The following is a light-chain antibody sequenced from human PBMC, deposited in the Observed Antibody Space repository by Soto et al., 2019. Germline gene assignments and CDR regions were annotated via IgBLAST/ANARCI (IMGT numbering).Light chain of an antibody. J-gene: IGKJ1*01. CDR2: AAS. V-gene: IGKV1-39*01. CDR1: QSISTY. Sequence: DIQMTQSPSSLSASVGDRVTITCRASQSISTYLNWYQQKPGKAPKLLIYAASSLQSGVPSRFSGSGSGTVFTLTISTLQPEDFATYYCQLRYNPPPTFVQGTKVEMK. CDR3: QLRYNPPPT.